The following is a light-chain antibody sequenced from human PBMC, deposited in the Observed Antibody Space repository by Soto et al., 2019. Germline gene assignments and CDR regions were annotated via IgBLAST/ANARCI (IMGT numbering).Light chain of an antibody. CDR3: QQYYGYPLT. J-gene: IGKJ4*01. CDR1: EGIYSR. V-gene: IGKV1-8*01. Sequence: AIRMTQSPSSLSASTGDKVTITCRASEGIYSRLAWYQQKPGKAPKVLIYAASTLQNGVPSRFSGSESGTDFTLTISSLQSEDCATYYCQQYYGYPLTFGGGTEVEIK. CDR2: AAS.